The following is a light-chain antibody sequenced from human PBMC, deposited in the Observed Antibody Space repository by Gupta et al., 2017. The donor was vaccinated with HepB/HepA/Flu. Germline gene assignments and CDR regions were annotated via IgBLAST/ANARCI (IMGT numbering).Light chain of an antibody. CDR2: WAS. CDR1: QTLLNGSTNKNH. J-gene: IGKJ5*01. CDR3: QHYNTGPIT. Sequence: DIVMTQSLDSLSVSPGERVTFTCRSSQTLLNGSTNKNHLAWYQQKGGQPPNLLIYWASTRESGVPGRFSGSGCVKDITLTISSLQAEDVALYYCQHYNTGPITFGQGTRLEIK. V-gene: IGKV4-1*01.